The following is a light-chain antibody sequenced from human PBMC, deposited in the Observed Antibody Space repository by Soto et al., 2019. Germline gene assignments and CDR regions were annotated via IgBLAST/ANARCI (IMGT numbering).Light chain of an antibody. J-gene: IGLJ3*02. Sequence: QPVLTQSPSASASLGASVKLTCTLSSGHSSYAIAWHQQQPEKGPRYLMKLNSDGSHSKGDGIPDHFSGSSSGAEPYLTISSPQSEDGADYYCQTLGTGIYWVFGGGTKLTVL. CDR2: LNSDGSH. V-gene: IGLV4-69*01. CDR1: SGHSSYA. CDR3: QTLGTGIYWV.